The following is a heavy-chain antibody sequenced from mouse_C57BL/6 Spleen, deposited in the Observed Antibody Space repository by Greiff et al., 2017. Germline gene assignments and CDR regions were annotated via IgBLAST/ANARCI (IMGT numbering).Heavy chain of an antibody. J-gene: IGHJ2*01. Sequence: QVQLQQSGAELVRPGTSVKMSCKASGYTFTNYWIGWVKQRPGHGLEWIGDIYPGGGYTNYNEKFKGKATLTADKSSSTAYMQFSSLTSEDSAIYFCARWGTVVATDYVDYWGQGTTLTVSS. CDR1: GYTFTNYW. CDR2: IYPGGGYT. D-gene: IGHD1-1*01. CDR3: ARWGTVVATDYVDY. V-gene: IGHV1-63*01.